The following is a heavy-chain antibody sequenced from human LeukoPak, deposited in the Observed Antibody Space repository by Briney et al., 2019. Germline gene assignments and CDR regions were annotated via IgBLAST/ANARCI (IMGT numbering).Heavy chain of an antibody. CDR1: GYTLTELS. CDR2: INPSGGST. Sequence: ASVKVSCKVSGYTLTELSMHWVRQAPGQGLEWMGIINPSGGSTSYAQKFQGRVTMTRDMSTSTVYMELSSLRSEDTAVYYCAKGYCSGGSCYPLDYWGQGTLVTVSS. D-gene: IGHD2-15*01. J-gene: IGHJ4*02. V-gene: IGHV1-46*01. CDR3: AKGYCSGGSCYPLDY.